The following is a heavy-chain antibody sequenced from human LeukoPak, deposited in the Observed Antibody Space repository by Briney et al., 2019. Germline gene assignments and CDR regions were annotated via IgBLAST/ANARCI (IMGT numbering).Heavy chain of an antibody. CDR3: ARQIFGVVIVFDY. J-gene: IGHJ4*02. D-gene: IGHD3-3*01. Sequence: ASVKVSCKASGYTFTGYYIHWVRQAPGQGLEWMGRINPNSGGTNYAQKFQGRVTMTRDTSISTAYMELSRLRSDDTAVYYCARQIFGVVIVFDYWGQGTLVTVSS. CDR1: GYTFTGYY. V-gene: IGHV1-2*06. CDR2: INPNSGGT.